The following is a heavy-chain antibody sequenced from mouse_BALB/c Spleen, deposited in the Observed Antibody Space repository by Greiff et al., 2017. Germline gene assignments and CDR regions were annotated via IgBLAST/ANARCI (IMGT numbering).Heavy chain of an antibody. V-gene: IGHV5-6*01. CDR2: ISSGGSYT. CDR3: ARTGRSYFDY. CDR1: GFTFSSYG. J-gene: IGHJ2*01. Sequence: EVKLVESGGDLVKPGGSLKLSCAASGFTFSSYGMSWVRQTPDKRLEWVATISSGGSYTYYPDSVKGRFTISRDNAKNTLYLQMSSLKSEDTAMYYCARTGRSYFDYWGQGTTLTVSS. D-gene: IGHD1-1*01.